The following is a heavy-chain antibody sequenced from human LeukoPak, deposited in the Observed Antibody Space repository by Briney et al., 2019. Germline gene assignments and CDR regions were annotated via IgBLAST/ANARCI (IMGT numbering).Heavy chain of an antibody. CDR3: ALSLVVMQNAFDI. J-gene: IGHJ3*02. CDR2: MNPNSGNT. CDR1: GYTFTSYD. D-gene: IGHD3-22*01. V-gene: IGHV1-8*03. Sequence: ASVKVSCKASGYTFTSYDINWVRQAPGQGLEWMGWMNPNSGNTDYAQKFQGRVTITRNTSISTAYMELSSLRSEDTAVYYCALSLVVMQNAFDIWGQGTMVTVSS.